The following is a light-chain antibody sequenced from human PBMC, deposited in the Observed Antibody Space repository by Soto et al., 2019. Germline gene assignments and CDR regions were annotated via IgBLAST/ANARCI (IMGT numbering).Light chain of an antibody. CDR1: QSVASNF. J-gene: IGKJ4*01. Sequence: IVLTQSPGTLSLSPGERATLFCGASQSVASNFIAWYQKKPGLAPRLLIFDAVRRATGIPDRFSGSGSGTEFTLTLRRLEPDDFAVYYCHHFDDSPTFGGGTKVEI. V-gene: IGKV3D-20*01. CDR3: HHFDDSPT. CDR2: DAV.